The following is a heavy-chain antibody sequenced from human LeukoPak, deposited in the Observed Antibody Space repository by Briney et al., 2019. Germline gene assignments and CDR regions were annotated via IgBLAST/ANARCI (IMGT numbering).Heavy chain of an antibody. D-gene: IGHD2-2*01. Sequence: SQTLSLTCTVSGGSVNSGNYYWTWIRQPAGKGLEWIGRIYTSGSTNYNPSLKSRVTISIDASKNQFSLRLSSVTAADTAVYYCARRTIVVVPAATDYFDYWGQGTLVTVSS. J-gene: IGHJ4*02. CDR2: IYTSGST. CDR1: GGSVNSGNYY. CDR3: ARRTIVVVPAATDYFDY. V-gene: IGHV4-61*02.